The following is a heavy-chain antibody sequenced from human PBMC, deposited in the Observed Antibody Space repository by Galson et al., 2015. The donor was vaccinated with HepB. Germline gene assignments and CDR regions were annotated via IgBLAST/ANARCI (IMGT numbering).Heavy chain of an antibody. D-gene: IGHD6-13*01. V-gene: IGHV3-30-3*01. CDR3: ARDGIVEAGTWRYWFDP. Sequence: SLRLSCAASGFTFSGSAMHWVRQAPGKGLEWVAATSNDGSNKYYADSVKGRFTISRDNSRNTLYLQMNSLRAEDTAVYYCARDGIVEAGTWRYWFDPWGQGTLVTVSS. CDR2: TSNDGSNK. CDR1: GFTFSGSA. J-gene: IGHJ5*02.